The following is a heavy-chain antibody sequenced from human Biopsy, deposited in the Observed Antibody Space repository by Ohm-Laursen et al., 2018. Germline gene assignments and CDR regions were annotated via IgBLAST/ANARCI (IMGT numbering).Heavy chain of an antibody. V-gene: IGHV3-9*01. J-gene: IGHJ6*02. CDR2: ISWHSGSR. Sequence: SSLRLSCAASGFTFDDYAMHWVRQAPGKGLEWVSGISWHSGSRGYADSVKGQFTISRDNAKKLLYLQMNSLRAEDTALYYCAKDVRVKVQLDGMDVWGQGTTVTVSS. CDR1: GFTFDDYA. CDR3: AKDVRVKVQLDGMDV. D-gene: IGHD1-1*01.